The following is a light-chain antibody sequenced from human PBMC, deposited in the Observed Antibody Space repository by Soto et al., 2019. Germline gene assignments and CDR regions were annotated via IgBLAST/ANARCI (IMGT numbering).Light chain of an antibody. J-gene: IGLJ1*01. V-gene: IGLV2-14*01. CDR1: SSDVGGYNF. CDR3: CSYRGLESRV. CDR2: EVN. Sequence: QSALTQPASVSGSPGQSITISCTGTSSDVGGYNFVSWYQQYPGKAPTLMIYEVNRRPSGVSDRFSGSKSGNTASLTISGLQAEDEADYYCCSYRGLESRVFGTGTKLTVL.